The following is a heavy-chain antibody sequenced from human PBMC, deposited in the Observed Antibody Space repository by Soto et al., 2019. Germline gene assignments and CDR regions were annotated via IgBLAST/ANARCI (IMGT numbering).Heavy chain of an antibody. J-gene: IGHJ1*01. CDR2: IYPGNSDT. D-gene: IGHD3-22*01. CDR1: GYSFTNYW. Sequence: GESLKISCKGSGYSFTNYWIGWVRQMPGKGLEWMAIIYPGNSDTRYSPSFQGQVTTSADKSISTAYLQWSSLKASDTAIYYCARHDSSGYYLDTEYFQHWGQGTLVTVSS. V-gene: IGHV5-51*01. CDR3: ARHDSSGYYLDTEYFQH.